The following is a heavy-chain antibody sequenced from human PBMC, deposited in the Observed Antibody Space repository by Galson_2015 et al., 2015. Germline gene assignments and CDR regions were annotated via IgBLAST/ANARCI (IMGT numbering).Heavy chain of an antibody. D-gene: IGHD5-24*01. Sequence: SLRLSCAASGFTFSSYAMSWVRQAPGKGLEWVSAISGSGGSTYYADSVKGRFTISRDNSKNTLYLQMNSLRAEDTAVYYCAKVAPRQMATITYFDYWVQGTLVTVSS. CDR3: AKVAPRQMATITYFDY. CDR1: GFTFSSYA. V-gene: IGHV3-23*01. CDR2: ISGSGGST. J-gene: IGHJ4*02.